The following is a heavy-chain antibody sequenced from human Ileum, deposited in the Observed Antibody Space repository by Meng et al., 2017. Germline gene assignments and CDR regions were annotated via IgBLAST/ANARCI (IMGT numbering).Heavy chain of an antibody. CDR2: INQDSSLK. CDR3: THPLIVGAANALDI. J-gene: IGHJ3*02. D-gene: IGHD1-26*01. CDR1: GFPFSNYW. Sequence: GESLKISCAASGFPFSNYWMSWVRQAPGKGLEWVANINQDSSLKDHVASVKGRFTISRDNAKNALYLQMNSLTTEDTAVYYCTHPLIVGAANALDIWGPGTMVTVSS. V-gene: IGHV3-7*01.